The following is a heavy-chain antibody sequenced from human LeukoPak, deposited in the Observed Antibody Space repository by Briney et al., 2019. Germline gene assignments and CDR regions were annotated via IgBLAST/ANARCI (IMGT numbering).Heavy chain of an antibody. CDR1: NASISNYY. CDR2: IYYSGST. D-gene: IGHD3-10*01. CDR3: ARGPGASTGAFDI. J-gene: IGHJ3*02. Sequence: PSETLSLTCTVSNASISNYYWSWIRQPPGKGLEWIGYIYYSGSTNHNPSLQSRVTISADTSKNQFSLKLTSVTAADTAAYFCARGPGASTGAFDIWGQGTMVTFSS. V-gene: IGHV4-59*01.